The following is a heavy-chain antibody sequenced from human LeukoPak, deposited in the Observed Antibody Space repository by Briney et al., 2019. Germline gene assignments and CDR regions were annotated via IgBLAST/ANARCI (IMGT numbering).Heavy chain of an antibody. CDR1: GGSISSSSYY. CDR3: ATRLAYYGGIGEGCFDY. J-gene: IGHJ4*02. V-gene: IGHV4-39*01. Sequence: SETLSLTCTVSGGSISSSSYYWGWIRQPPGKGLEWIGSIYYSGSTYYNPSLKSRVTISVDMSKNQFSLKLSSVTAADTAVYYCATRLAYYGGIGEGCFDYWGQGTLVTVSS. CDR2: IYYSGST. D-gene: IGHD4-23*01.